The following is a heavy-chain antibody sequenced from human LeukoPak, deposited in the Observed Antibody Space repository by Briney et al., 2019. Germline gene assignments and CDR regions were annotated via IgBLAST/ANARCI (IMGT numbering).Heavy chain of an antibody. CDR1: GFTFSNAW. D-gene: IGHD1-26*01. CDR3: TTHYPDSGSYNY. J-gene: IGHJ4*02. CDR2: IKGKSDGGTT. V-gene: IGHV3-15*01. Sequence: GGSLRLSCAASGFTFSNAWMNWVRQAPGKGLEWVGLIKGKSDGGTTGYAAPVKGRFTISRDDSKNTLYLQMNSLETEDTAVYYCTTHYPDSGSYNYWGQGTLVTVSS.